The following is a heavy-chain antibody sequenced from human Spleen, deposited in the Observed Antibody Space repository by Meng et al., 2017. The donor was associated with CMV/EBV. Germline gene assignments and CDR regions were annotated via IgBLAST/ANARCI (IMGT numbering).Heavy chain of an antibody. V-gene: IGHV3-21*01. CDR3: ARAAGFRITGKTDWFDP. D-gene: IGHD1-20*01. Sequence: GESLKISCAASGFTFSSYSMNWVRQAPGKGLEWVSSISSSSSYIYYADSLKGRFTISRDNAKNSLYLQMNSLRAEDTAVYYCARAAGFRITGKTDWFDPWGQGTLVTVSS. CDR2: ISSSSSYI. J-gene: IGHJ5*02. CDR1: GFTFSSYS.